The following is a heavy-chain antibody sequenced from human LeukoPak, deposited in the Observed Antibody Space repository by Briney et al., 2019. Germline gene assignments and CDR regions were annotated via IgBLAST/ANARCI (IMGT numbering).Heavy chain of an antibody. J-gene: IGHJ4*02. CDR2: TYYRSKWYN. V-gene: IGHV6-1*01. CDR3: ARRRTGGLRVGRDYFDY. CDR1: GGSVSSNSAA. Sequence: SQTLSLTCAISGGSVSSNSAAWNWIRQSPSRGLEWLGRTYYRSKWYNDYAVSVKSRITINPDTSKNQFSLQLNSVTPEDTAVYYCARRRTGGLRVGRDYFDYWGQGTLVTVSS. D-gene: IGHD1-14*01.